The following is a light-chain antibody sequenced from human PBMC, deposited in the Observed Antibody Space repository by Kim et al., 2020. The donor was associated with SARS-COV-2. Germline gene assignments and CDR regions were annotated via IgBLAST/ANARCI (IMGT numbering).Light chain of an antibody. V-gene: IGLV1-51*01. CDR3: GTWDSSLSAAV. CDR2: DNN. CDR1: SSNIGNNY. J-gene: IGLJ7*01. Sequence: GQKVTISCSGSSSNIGNNYVSWYQQLPGTAPKLLIYDNNKRPSGMPDRFSGSKSGTSATLGITGLQTGDEADYYCGTWDSSLSAAVFGGGTQLTVL.